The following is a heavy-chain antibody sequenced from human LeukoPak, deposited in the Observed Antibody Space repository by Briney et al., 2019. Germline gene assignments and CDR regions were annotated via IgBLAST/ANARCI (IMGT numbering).Heavy chain of an antibody. D-gene: IGHD3/OR15-3a*01. CDR3: ARGTGTGWRFDF. V-gene: IGHV3-7*01. CDR1: GFTFSNAW. Sequence: GGSLRLSCAASGFTFSNAWRGWVRQAPGKGLGWVANIKQDGSEKYYVDSVKGRFTISRDNAKNSLYLQMNSLRDDDTAVYYCARGTGTGWRFDFWGQGTLVTVSS. CDR2: IKQDGSEK. J-gene: IGHJ4*02.